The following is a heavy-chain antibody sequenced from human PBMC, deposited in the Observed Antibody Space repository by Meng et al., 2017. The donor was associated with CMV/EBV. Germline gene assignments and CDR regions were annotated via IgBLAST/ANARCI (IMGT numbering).Heavy chain of an antibody. CDR1: GYTFTSYG. V-gene: IGHV1-18*01. Sequence: SCKASGYTFTSYGISWVRQAPGQGLEWMGWIIAYHGNTNYTQKLQGRVTMTTDKSTSTAYMELRSLKSDDTAVYYCARDRWDSGVIPWGQGTLVTVSS. J-gene: IGHJ5*02. CDR2: IIAYHGNT. CDR3: ARDRWDSGVIP. D-gene: IGHD5-12*01.